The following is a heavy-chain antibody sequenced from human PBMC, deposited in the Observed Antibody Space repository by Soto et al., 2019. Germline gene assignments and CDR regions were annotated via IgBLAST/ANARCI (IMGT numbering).Heavy chain of an antibody. CDR1: GGSISSGDYY. D-gene: IGHD4-17*01. J-gene: IGHJ4*02. V-gene: IGHV4-30-4*01. Sequence: PSETLSLTCTVSGGSISSGDYYWGWIRQPPGKGLEWIGYIYYSGSTYYNPSLKSRVTISVDTSKNQFSLKLSSVTAADTAVYYCARERLDYGDYYAGYWGQGTLVTVSS. CDR2: IYYSGST. CDR3: ARERLDYGDYYAGY.